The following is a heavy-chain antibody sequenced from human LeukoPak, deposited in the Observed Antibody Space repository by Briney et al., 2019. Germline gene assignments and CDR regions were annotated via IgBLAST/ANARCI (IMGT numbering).Heavy chain of an antibody. CDR3: ARDLGDGTPFDY. Sequence: GGSLRLSCAASGFTFSSYAMSWVRQAPGKGLEWVSPISGSGGSTYYADSVKGRFTTSRDNAKNTLYLQLNSLRVEDTATYFCARDLGDGTPFDYWGQGTLVTVSS. V-gene: IGHV3-23*01. D-gene: IGHD1-7*01. CDR2: ISGSGGST. CDR1: GFTFSSYA. J-gene: IGHJ4*02.